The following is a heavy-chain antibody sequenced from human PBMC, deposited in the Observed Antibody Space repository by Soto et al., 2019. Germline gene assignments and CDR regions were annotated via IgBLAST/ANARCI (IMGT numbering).Heavy chain of an antibody. Sequence: EVQLVESGGGLVQPGGSLRLSCAASGVTFSSYWMHWVRQAPGKGLVWVSRINSDGSSTSYADSVKGRFTISRDNAKNTLYLQMNSLRAADTAVYYCARAQHYYDSSGYYPYFDYWGQGTLVTVAS. J-gene: IGHJ4*02. CDR1: GVTFSSYW. D-gene: IGHD3-22*01. CDR2: INSDGSST. CDR3: ARAQHYYDSSGYYPYFDY. V-gene: IGHV3-74*01.